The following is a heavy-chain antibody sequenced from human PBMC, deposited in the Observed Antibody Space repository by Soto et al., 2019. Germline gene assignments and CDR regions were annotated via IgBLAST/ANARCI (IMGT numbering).Heavy chain of an antibody. D-gene: IGHD3-22*01. V-gene: IGHV1-46*01. Sequence: ASVKVSCKASGYTFTRYYMHWVRQAPGQGLEWMGIINPSDDATSYAEKFQGRLTMTKDTSTSTVYMEMSSLRSEDTAVYYCARDLTREGDYYDRSGYYLEYWGQGTLLTVS. J-gene: IGHJ4*02. CDR1: GYTFTRYY. CDR2: INPSDDAT. CDR3: ARDLTREGDYYDRSGYYLEY.